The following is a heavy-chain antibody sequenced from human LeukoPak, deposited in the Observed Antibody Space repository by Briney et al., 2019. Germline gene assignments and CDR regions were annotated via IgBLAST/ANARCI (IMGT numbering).Heavy chain of an antibody. CDR3: AKVPYYYDSSGYYYVGVYFDY. CDR2: ISGSGGST. J-gene: IGHJ4*02. D-gene: IGHD3-22*01. Sequence: GGSLRLSCAASGFTFSSYATSWVRQAPGKGLEWVSAISGSGGSTYYADSVKGRFTISRDNSKNTLYLQMNSLRAEDTAVYYCAKVPYYYDSSGYYYVGVYFDYWGQGTLVTVSS. V-gene: IGHV3-23*01. CDR1: GFTFSSYA.